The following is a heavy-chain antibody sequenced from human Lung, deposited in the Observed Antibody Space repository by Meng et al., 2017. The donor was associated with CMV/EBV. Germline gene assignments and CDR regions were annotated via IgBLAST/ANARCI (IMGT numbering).Heavy chain of an antibody. CDR2: IIPIFGTA. D-gene: IGHD6-13*01. J-gene: IGHJ3*02. CDR1: GGTFSSYA. V-gene: IGHV1-69*05. Sequence: SVKVSCKASGGTFSSYAISWVRQAPGQGLEWMGGIIPIFGTANYAQKFQGRVTITTDESTSTAYMELSSLRSEDTAVYYRATSIVAAGGAFDIWGQGTMVTVSS. CDR3: ATSIVAAGGAFDI.